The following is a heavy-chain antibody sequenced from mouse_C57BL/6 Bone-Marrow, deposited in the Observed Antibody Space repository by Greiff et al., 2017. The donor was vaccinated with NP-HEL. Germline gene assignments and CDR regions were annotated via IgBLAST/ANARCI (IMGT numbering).Heavy chain of an antibody. CDR3: TRWAYDYYPSFDY. V-gene: IGHV5-9-1*02. Sequence: EVQRVESGEGLVKPGGSLKLSCAASGFTFSSYAMSWVRQTPEKRLEWVAYISSGGDYIYYADTVKGRFTISRDNARNTLYLQMSSLKSEDTAMYYCTRWAYDYYPSFDYWGQGTTLTVSS. D-gene: IGHD2-4*01. CDR1: GFTFSSYA. J-gene: IGHJ2*01. CDR2: ISSGGDYI.